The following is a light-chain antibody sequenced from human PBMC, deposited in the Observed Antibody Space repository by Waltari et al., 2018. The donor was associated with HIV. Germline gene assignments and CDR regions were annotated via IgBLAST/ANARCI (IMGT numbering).Light chain of an antibody. CDR3: QQTYTIPPT. J-gene: IGKJ4*01. Sequence: DIVMTQSPASLAVSLGERATNKCNISQNVFYSTNNRNYFSWYQQKAGQPPKLIIYWASSRQSGVPDRFSGSGSGTDFTLTISSLQAEDVAVYFCQQTYTIPPTFGGGTKVEIK. CDR1: QNVFYSTNNRNY. V-gene: IGKV4-1*01. CDR2: WAS.